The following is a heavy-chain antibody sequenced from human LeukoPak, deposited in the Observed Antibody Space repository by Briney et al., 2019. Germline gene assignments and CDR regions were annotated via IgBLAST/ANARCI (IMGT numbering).Heavy chain of an antibody. V-gene: IGHV4-4*07. CDR1: DGSISSYH. CDR3: AKQAVEGWYLGQFDY. CDR2: IYSSGST. J-gene: IGHJ4*02. Sequence: PSETLSLTCTVSDGSISSYHWSWIRQSAGKGLEWIGRIYSSGSTNYNPSLKSRVTMSVDTSKNQFSLKLSSVTAADTAVYYCAKQAVEGWYLGQFDYWGQGTLVTVSS. D-gene: IGHD2-15*01.